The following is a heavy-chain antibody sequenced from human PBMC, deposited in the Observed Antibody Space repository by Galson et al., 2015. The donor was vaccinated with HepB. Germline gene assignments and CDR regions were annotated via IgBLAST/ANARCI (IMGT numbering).Heavy chain of an antibody. V-gene: IGHV1-69*13. CDR1: RGTFDHYS. CDR3: ATDKENGIFNF. Sequence: SVKVSCKASRGTFDHYSITWVRQAPGQGLEWMGGIIPPLRSSTQTQNFQGRVTLSADESTSTVYMELRSLKYEDTAVYYCATDKENGIFNFWGQGTLVTVSS. CDR2: IIPPLRSS. D-gene: IGHD1-1*01. J-gene: IGHJ4*02.